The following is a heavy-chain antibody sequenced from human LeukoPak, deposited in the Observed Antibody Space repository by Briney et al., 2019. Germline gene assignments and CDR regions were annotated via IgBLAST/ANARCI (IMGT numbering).Heavy chain of an antibody. CDR1: GFTVSSNY. J-gene: IGHJ4*02. CDR3: AKDPSWSGYFDY. CDR2: IYSGGGT. Sequence: GGSLRLSCAASGFTVSSNYMSWVRQAPGKGLEWVSVIYSGGGTYYADSVKGRFTISRDNSKNTQYLQMNSLRAEDTAVYYCAKDPSWSGYFDYWGQGTLVTVSS. D-gene: IGHD6-13*01. V-gene: IGHV3-66*01.